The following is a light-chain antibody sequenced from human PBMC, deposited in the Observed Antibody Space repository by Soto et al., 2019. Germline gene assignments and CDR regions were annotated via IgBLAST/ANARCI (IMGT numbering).Light chain of an antibody. CDR3: ATWDDSLNGFYV. Sequence: QSVPTQPPSASGTPGHGVTISCSGSTSNIGSNYVYWYQQLPGTAPKLLIYRNNQRPSGVPDRFYGSKSGTSASLAINGLRSDDEADYFCATWDDSLNGFYVFGTGTKVTVL. CDR2: RNN. J-gene: IGLJ1*01. CDR1: TSNIGSNY. V-gene: IGLV1-47*01.